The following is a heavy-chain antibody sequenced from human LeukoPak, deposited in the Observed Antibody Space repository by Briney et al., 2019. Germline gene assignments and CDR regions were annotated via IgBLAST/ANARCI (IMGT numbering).Heavy chain of an antibody. Sequence: GASVKVSCKASGYTFTGYYMHWVRQAPGQGLEWMGWINPNSGGTNYAQKFQGRVTMTRDTSISTAYMELSRLRSDDTAVYYCARVLGFWDSNYFDYWGQGTLVTVSS. CDR3: ARVLGFWDSNYFDY. CDR2: INPNSGGT. J-gene: IGHJ4*02. CDR1: GYTFTGYY. D-gene: IGHD3/OR15-3a*01. V-gene: IGHV1-2*02.